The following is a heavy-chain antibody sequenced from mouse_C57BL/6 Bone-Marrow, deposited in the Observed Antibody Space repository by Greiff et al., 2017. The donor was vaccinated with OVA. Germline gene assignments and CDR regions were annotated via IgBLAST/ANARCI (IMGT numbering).Heavy chain of an antibody. D-gene: IGHD1-1*01. Sequence: VQLQESGAELAKPGASVKLSCTASGFNIKDYYMHWVKQRTDQGLAWIGRIDPEDGETTYAPKFKGKATITADTSSNTAYLQLSSLTSEDTAVDYCAVTTVGADYWGQGTTLTVSS. CDR1: GFNIKDYY. CDR3: AVTTVGADY. CDR2: IDPEDGET. V-gene: IGHV14-2*01. J-gene: IGHJ2*01.